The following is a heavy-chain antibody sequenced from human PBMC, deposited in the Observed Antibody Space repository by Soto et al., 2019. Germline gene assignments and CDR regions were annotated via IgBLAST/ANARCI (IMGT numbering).Heavy chain of an antibody. CDR2: ITPTLGIA. CDR1: GGTFSSYT. Sequence: QVQLVQSGAEVKKPGSSVKVSCKASGGTFSSYTVSWVRQAPGQGLEWMGRITPTLGIADYAQKFQGRVTITADKSTSTAYMELNSLRSEDTAVYFCATSAFYYLGSGSSPMGGYFQHWGQGTLVTVSS. V-gene: IGHV1-69*02. J-gene: IGHJ1*01. D-gene: IGHD3-10*01. CDR3: ATSAFYYLGSGSSPMGGYFQH.